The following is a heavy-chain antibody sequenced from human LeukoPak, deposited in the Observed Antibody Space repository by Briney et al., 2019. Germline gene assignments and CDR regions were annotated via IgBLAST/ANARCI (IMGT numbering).Heavy chain of an antibody. J-gene: IGHJ5*02. CDR3: ARGGYSGYDRYNWFDP. V-gene: IGHV1-8*01. D-gene: IGHD5-12*01. Sequence: ASVKVSCKASGYTFTSYDINWVRQATGQGLEWMGWMNPNSGNTGYAQKFQGRVTMTRNTSISTAYMELSSLRSEDTAVYYCARGGYSGYDRYNWFDPWGQGTLVTVPS. CDR1: GYTFTSYD. CDR2: MNPNSGNT.